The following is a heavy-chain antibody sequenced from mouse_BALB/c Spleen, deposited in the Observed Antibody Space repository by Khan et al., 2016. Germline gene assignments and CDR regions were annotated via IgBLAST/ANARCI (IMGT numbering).Heavy chain of an antibody. CDR3: ARSRLYFDY. Sequence: VELVESGAELMKPGASVKISCKATGYTFSSYWIEWVKQRPGHGLEWIGEILHGSDSTTYDDKFKGKATFPADTSSNTAYMQLSSLTAEDSAVYYCARSRLYFDYWGQGTTLTVSS. CDR2: ILHGSDST. CDR1: GYTFSSYW. V-gene: IGHV1-9*01. J-gene: IGHJ2*01. D-gene: IGHD3-2*02.